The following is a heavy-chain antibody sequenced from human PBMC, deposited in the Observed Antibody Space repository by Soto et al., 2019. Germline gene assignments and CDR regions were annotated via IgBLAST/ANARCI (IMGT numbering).Heavy chain of an antibody. CDR2: LSAYNGNT. CDR1: GYTFTSYG. V-gene: IGHV1-18*01. J-gene: IGHJ4*02. D-gene: IGHD2-15*01. CDR3: ARVGYCSGGSCYSISGVDY. Sequence: QVQLVQSGAEVKQPGASVKVSCKASGYTFTSYGISWVRQAPGQGLEWMGWLSAYNGNTNYAQKLQGRVTMTTDTSTITAYMELRSLRSDDTAVYYCARVGYCSGGSCYSISGVDYWGQGTLVTVSS.